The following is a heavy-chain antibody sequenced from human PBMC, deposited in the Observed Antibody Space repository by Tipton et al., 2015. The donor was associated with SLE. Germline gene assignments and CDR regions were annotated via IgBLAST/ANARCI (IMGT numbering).Heavy chain of an antibody. CDR2: IIPIFGTA. J-gene: IGHJ6*02. CDR1: GYTFTSYG. V-gene: IGHV1-69*05. CDR3: ACRGAGQPDHYDAIDV. D-gene: IGHD5-12*01. Sequence: QSGPEVKKPGASVKVSCKASGYTFTSYGISWVRQAPGQGLEWMGGIIPIFGTANYEQKFQARVTTTTDESTRKAYMELSSLRAGATAVDFCACRGAGQPDHYDAIDVWGQGTTVTVSS.